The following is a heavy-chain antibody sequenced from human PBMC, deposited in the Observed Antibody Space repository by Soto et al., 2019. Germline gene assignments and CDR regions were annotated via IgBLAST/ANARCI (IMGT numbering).Heavy chain of an antibody. CDR2: ISYDGSNK. J-gene: IGHJ4*02. Sequence: PGGSLRLSCAASGFTFSSYAMHWVRQAPGKGLEWVAVISYDGSNKYYADSVKGRFTISRDNSKNTLYLQMNSLRAEDTAVYYCASLYYYDSSGYPDYWGQGTLVTVSS. V-gene: IGHV3-30-3*01. D-gene: IGHD3-22*01. CDR3: ASLYYYDSSGYPDY. CDR1: GFTFSSYA.